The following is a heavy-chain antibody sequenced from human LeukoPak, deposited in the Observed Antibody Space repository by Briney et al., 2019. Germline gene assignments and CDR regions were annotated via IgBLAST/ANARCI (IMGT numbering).Heavy chain of an antibody. Sequence: ASPKVSCKDSGYTLTELSMHCVRHAPGKRLEWMGGFDPEDGETIYAQKFQSRVTMTEDTSTATASMELSSLRSEDTAVYYCATCDFHCFDPWGQGTLVTVSS. CDR2: FDPEDGET. CDR1: GYTLTELS. CDR3: ATCDFHCFDP. D-gene: IGHD2-21*02. V-gene: IGHV1-24*01. J-gene: IGHJ5*02.